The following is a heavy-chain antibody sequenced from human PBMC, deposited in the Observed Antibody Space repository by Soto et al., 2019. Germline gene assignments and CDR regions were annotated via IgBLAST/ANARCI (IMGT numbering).Heavy chain of an antibody. V-gene: IGHV3-23*01. Sequence: LRLSCAASGFTFSSYAMSWVRQAPGKGLEWVSAISGSGGSTYYADSVKGRFTISRDNSKNTLYLQMNSLRAEDTAVYYCAKDQRGSTSWPYYYYYGMDVWGQGTTVTVSS. CDR2: ISGSGGST. CDR3: AKDQRGSTSWPYYYYYGMDV. J-gene: IGHJ6*02. D-gene: IGHD2-2*01. CDR1: GFTFSSYA.